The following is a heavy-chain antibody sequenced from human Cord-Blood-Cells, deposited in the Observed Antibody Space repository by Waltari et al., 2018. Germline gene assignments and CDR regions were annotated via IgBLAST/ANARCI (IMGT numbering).Heavy chain of an antibody. J-gene: IGHJ4*02. Sequence: EVQLVESGGGLVKPGGSLRPSCAASGFTFSNAWMSWVRQAPGKGLEWVGRIKSKTDGGTTDYAAPVRGRFTISRDDSKNTLYLQMNSLKTEDTAVYYCTTDSGIAAAGTIDYWGQGTLVTVSS. CDR1: GFTFSNAW. V-gene: IGHV3-15*01. CDR2: IKSKTDGGTT. CDR3: TTDSGIAAAGTIDY. D-gene: IGHD6-13*01.